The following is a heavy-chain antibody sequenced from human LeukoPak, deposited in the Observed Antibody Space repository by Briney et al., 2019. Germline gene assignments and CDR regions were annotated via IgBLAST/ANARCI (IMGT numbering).Heavy chain of an antibody. V-gene: IGHV3-23*01. J-gene: IGHJ4*02. CDR2: IFGSGGTP. CDR3: GKTTAGYSSGQKPAWPVDY. D-gene: IGHD5-18*01. CDR1: GFTFGSYA. Sequence: SGGSLRLSCEASGFTFGSYAMYWVRQAPGKGLEWVAGIFGSGGTPHYADSVKGRFTISRDNAKNPVYMQINRLRAEDTAVYYCGKTTAGYSSGQKPAWPVDYWGQGTLVTVSS.